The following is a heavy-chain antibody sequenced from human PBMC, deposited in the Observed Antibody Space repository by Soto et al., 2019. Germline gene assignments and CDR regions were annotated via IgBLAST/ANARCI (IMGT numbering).Heavy chain of an antibody. D-gene: IGHD1-1*01. CDR3: ARVGGTPYYYYYYMDV. Sequence: PSETLSLTCAVYGGSFSGYYWSWIRQPPGKGLEWIGEINHSGSTNYNPSLKSRVTISVDTSKNQFSLKLSSVTAADTAVYYCARVGGTPYYYYYYMDVWGKGTTVTVYS. V-gene: IGHV4-34*01. CDR1: GGSFSGYY. J-gene: IGHJ6*03. CDR2: INHSGST.